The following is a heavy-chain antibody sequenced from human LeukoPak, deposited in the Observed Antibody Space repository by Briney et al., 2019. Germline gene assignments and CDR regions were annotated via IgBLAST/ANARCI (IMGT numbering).Heavy chain of an antibody. J-gene: IGHJ6*03. CDR2: IYHSGST. CDR1: GGSISSYY. V-gene: IGHV4-59*04. D-gene: IGHD1-14*01. Sequence: SETLSLTCTVSGGSISSYYWSWIRQPPGKGLEWIGEIYHSGSTYYNPSLKSRVTISVDTSKNQFSLKLSSVTAADTAVYYCAGALTPYYYYYYMDVWGKGTTVTVSS. CDR3: AGALTPYYYYYYMDV.